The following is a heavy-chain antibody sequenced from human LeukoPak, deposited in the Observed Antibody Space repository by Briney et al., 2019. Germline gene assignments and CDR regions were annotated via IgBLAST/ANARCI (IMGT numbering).Heavy chain of an antibody. V-gene: IGHV3-7*01. CDR3: VKGEYNSSPFDY. Sequence: GGSLRLSCAASGFTFSSYWMSWVRQAPGKGLEWVANIKQDGSEKYYVDSVKGRFTISRDNAKNTLYLQLNSLRAEDTAVYYCVKGEYNSSPFDYWGQGTLVTVSS. J-gene: IGHJ4*02. D-gene: IGHD6-6*01. CDR1: GFTFSSYW. CDR2: IKQDGSEK.